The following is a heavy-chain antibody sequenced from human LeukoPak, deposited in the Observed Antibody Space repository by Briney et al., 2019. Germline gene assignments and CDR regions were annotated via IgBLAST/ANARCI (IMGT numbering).Heavy chain of an antibody. CDR1: GYTFTGYY. CDR3: ARRSYDYVWGRPQPNWFDP. V-gene: IGHV1-2*02. CDR2: INPNSGAT. D-gene: IGHD3-16*01. J-gene: IGHJ5*02. Sequence: APVKVSCKASGYTFTGYYIHWVRQAPGQGLEWMAWINPNSGATNYAQKFQGRVTMTRDTSISTAYMELRSLRSDDTAVYYCARRSYDYVWGRPQPNWFDPWGQGTLVTVSS.